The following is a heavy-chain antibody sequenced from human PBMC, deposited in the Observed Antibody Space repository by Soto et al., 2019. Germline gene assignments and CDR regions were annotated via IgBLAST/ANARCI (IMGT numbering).Heavy chain of an antibody. CDR3: SSYHYDILTGYSY. V-gene: IGHV3-15*07. D-gene: IGHD3-9*01. J-gene: IGHJ4*02. CDR1: GVTFSNAW. Sequence: PGGARRLSCAASGVTFSNAWMNWGRQAPGKGLEWVGRIKSKTDGGTTDYAAPVKGRFTISRDDSKNTLYLQMNSLKTEDTAVYYCSSYHYDILTGYSYCGQRTLVTVSS. CDR2: IKSKTDGGTT.